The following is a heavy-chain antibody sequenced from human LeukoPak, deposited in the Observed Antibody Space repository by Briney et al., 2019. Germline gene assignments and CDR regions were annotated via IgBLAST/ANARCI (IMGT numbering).Heavy chain of an antibody. D-gene: IGHD2-2*01. CDR2: ISYDGSNK. CDR1: GFTFSSYA. J-gene: IGHJ6*02. Sequence: GGSLRLSCAASGFTFSSYAMHWVHQAPGKGLEWVAVISYDGSNKYYADSVKGRFTISRDNSKNTLYLQMNSLRAEDTAVYYCARDLQLPHLYGMDVWGQGTTVTVSS. CDR3: ARDLQLPHLYGMDV. V-gene: IGHV3-30-3*01.